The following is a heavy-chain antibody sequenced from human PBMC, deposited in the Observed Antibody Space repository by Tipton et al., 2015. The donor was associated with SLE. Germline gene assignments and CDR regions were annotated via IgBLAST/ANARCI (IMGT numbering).Heavy chain of an antibody. D-gene: IGHD2-15*01. CDR1: GYSISNGYY. CDR2: MYHGGST. V-gene: IGHV4-38-2*02. Sequence: TLSLTCVVSGYSISNGYYWGWSRQPPGKGLEWIGNMYHGGSTYYNTSLNSRVTISVDTSKSQFSLKLRSVTAADTAVYYCAREGGSDAFDIRGQGTMVTVSS. J-gene: IGHJ3*02. CDR3: AREGGSDAFDI.